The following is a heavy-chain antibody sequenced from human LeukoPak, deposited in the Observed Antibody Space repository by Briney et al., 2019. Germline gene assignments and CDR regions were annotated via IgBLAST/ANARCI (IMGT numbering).Heavy chain of an antibody. J-gene: IGHJ4*02. CDR3: GRDGPSDY. CDR2: INTDGSST. V-gene: IGHV3-74*01. Sequence: GGSLRLSCAASGFTFSSYWMHWVRQAPGKGLVWVSRINTDGSSTNHADSVKGRFTISRDNAKNTLYLQMSRLRAEDTAVYYCGRDGPSDYWGQGTLVTVSS. CDR1: GFTFSSYW.